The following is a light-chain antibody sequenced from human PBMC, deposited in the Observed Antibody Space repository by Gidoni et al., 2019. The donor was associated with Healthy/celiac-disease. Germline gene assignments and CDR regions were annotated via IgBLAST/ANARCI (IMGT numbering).Light chain of an antibody. V-gene: IGKV3-20*01. CDR1: QCVSSSY. CDR2: GAS. CDR3: QQYGSSRGRT. Sequence: ELVLTQSPGTLSLSPGERATLSCRASQCVSSSYLAWYQQKPGQAPRLLIYGASSRATGIPDRFSGSGSGTDFTLTISRLEPEDFAVYYCQQYGSSRGRTFGQGTKVEIK. J-gene: IGKJ1*01.